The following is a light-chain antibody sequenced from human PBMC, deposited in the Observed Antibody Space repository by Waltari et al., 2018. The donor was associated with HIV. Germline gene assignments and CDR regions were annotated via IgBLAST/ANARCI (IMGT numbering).Light chain of an antibody. Sequence: SYELTQPASVSVSPGQTASITCSGDALPKQYVSWYQQKPGQVPVLVIYKDNERPSGIPERFSGSSSGTTATLTISGVQAEDESDYYCQSADSSGTYRVFGGGTKVTVL. J-gene: IGLJ3*02. CDR2: KDN. V-gene: IGLV3-25*03. CDR3: QSADSSGTYRV. CDR1: ALPKQY.